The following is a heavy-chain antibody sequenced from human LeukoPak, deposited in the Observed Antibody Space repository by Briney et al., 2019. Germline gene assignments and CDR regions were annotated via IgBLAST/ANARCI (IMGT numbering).Heavy chain of an antibody. CDR1: GFTFSSYG. Sequence: GGSLRLSCAASGFTFSSYGMHWVRQAPGKGLGWVAFIRYDGSNKYYADSVKGRFTISRDNSKNTLYLQMNSLRAEDTAVYYCAKDLPLRGDAVHYFDYWGQGTLVTVSS. V-gene: IGHV3-30*02. CDR3: AKDLPLRGDAVHYFDY. CDR2: IRYDGSNK. J-gene: IGHJ4*02. D-gene: IGHD5-24*01.